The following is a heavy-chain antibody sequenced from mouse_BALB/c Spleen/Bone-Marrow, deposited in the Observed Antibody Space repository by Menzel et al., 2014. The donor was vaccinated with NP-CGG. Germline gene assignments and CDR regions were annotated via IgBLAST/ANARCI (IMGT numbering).Heavy chain of an antibody. CDR3: ARGGHDFSLDY. V-gene: IGHV1-69*01. CDR1: GYTFTDKW. J-gene: IGHJ4*01. CDR2: IDTSDSYT. Sequence: VQLQQSGAELGMPGASVKMSCKASGYTFTDKWMYWVKQRPGQGLERIGAIDTSDSYTNYNQKSMGKASLTVDASSSTAYMQVSSLTSDDSAVYYCARGGHDFSLDYWGQGTSVTVSS. D-gene: IGHD2-4*01.